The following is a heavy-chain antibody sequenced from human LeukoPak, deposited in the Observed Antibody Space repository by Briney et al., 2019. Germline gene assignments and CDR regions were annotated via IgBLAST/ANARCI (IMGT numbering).Heavy chain of an antibody. D-gene: IGHD4-17*01. J-gene: IGHJ3*02. CDR1: GFTFSSYS. CDR2: ISSSSSYI. CDR3: AQSGDAYAFDI. Sequence: GGSLRFSCAASGFTFSSYSMNWVRQAPGKGLEWVSSISSSSSYIYYADSVKGRFTISRDNAKNSLYLQMNSLRAEDTAVYYCAQSGDAYAFDIWGQGTMVTVSS. V-gene: IGHV3-21*01.